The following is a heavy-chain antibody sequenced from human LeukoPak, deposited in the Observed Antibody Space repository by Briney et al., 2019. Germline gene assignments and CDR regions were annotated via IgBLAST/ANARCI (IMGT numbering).Heavy chain of an antibody. CDR1: GGSITTYY. CDR2: IYSSGST. J-gene: IGHJ4*02. Sequence: SETLSLTCTVSGGSITTYYWSWIRQPAGKGLEWIGRIYSSGSTDYNPSLKSRVTMSIDTSKNQFSLKMSSVTAADTAMYYCARGPPPDFDYWGQGTLVTVSS. CDR3: ARGPPPDFDY. V-gene: IGHV4-4*07.